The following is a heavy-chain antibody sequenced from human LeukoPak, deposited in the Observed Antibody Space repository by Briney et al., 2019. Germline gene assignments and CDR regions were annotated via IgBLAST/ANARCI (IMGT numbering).Heavy chain of an antibody. CDR3: ARDRVGQQLVGRNYYYYYMDV. Sequence: LRLSCAASGFTFSSYEMNWVRQPPGKGLEWIGYIYYSGSTNYNPSLKSRVTISVDTSKNQFSLKLSSVTAADTAVYYCARDRVGQQLVGRNYYYYYMDVWGKGTTVTISS. CDR1: GFTFSSYE. J-gene: IGHJ6*03. CDR2: IYYSGST. V-gene: IGHV4-59*01. D-gene: IGHD6-13*01.